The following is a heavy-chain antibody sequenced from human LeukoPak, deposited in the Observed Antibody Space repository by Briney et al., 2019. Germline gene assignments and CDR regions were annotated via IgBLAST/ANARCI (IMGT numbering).Heavy chain of an antibody. CDR1: TFTFSSYA. J-gene: IGHJ4*02. CDR3: AKESQRVGAFLDS. CDR2: ISGSGGST. Sequence: GGSLRLSCAASTFTFSSYAMSWVRQAPGKGLEWVSAISGSGGSTYYADSVKGRFTISRDNSKNTLYLQMNSLRAEDTAVFYCAKESQRVGAFLDSWGQGTLVAVCS. V-gene: IGHV3-23*01. D-gene: IGHD1-26*01.